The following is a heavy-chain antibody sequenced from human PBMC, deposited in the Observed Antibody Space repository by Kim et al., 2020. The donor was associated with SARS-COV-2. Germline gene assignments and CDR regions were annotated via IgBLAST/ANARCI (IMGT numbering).Heavy chain of an antibody. Sequence: RGSLRLSCAASGFTFSSYWMSWVRQAPGKGLEWVANIKRDGSEQYYVDSVRGRFTISRDNAKNSLYLQMNSLRAEDTAVYYCARRITISGVPIRRYFDLWGRGTLVTVSS. CDR2: IKRDGSEQ. V-gene: IGHV3-7*01. J-gene: IGHJ2*01. CDR1: GFTFSSYW. D-gene: IGHD3-3*01. CDR3: ARRITISGVPIRRYFDL.